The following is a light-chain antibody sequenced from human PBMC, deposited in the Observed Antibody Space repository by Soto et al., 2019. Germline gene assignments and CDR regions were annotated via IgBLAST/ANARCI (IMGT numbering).Light chain of an antibody. Sequence: DIQMTQSPSTLSASVGDRVTITCRASQSISSWLAWYQQKPGKAPKLLIYDASSLESGVPSRFSGSGSGTEFTLTISSRQPDDFATYYCQQYNSYVYTFGQGTKLEIK. V-gene: IGKV1-5*01. CDR3: QQYNSYVYT. CDR2: DAS. J-gene: IGKJ2*01. CDR1: QSISSW.